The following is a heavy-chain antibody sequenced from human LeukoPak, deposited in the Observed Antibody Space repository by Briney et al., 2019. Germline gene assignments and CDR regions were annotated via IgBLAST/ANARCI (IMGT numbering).Heavy chain of an antibody. CDR3: ARDGAGDSIDY. V-gene: IGHV4-59*12. CDR1: GGSISTYY. Sequence: PSETLSLTCTVSGGSISTYYWSWIRQPPGKGLEWIGYIYYGGSTNYNPSLKSRVTISVDTSKNLFSLRLSSVTPEDTAVYYCARDGAGDSIDYWGQGTLVTVSS. D-gene: IGHD7-27*01. J-gene: IGHJ4*02. CDR2: IYYGGST.